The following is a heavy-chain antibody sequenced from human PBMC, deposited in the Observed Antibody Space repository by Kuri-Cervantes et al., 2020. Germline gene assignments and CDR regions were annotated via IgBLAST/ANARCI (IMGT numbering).Heavy chain of an antibody. CDR2: IYYSGST. D-gene: IGHD1-14*01. V-gene: IGHV4-30-4*01. Sequence: SCTVSGGSISSGDYYWSWIRQPPGKGLEWIGYIYYSGSTYYNPSLKSRVTISVDTSKNQFSLKLSSVTAADTAVYYCARSMKFPVGTIDYWGQGTLVTVSS. CDR3: ARSMKFPVGTIDY. J-gene: IGHJ4*02. CDR1: GGSISSGDYY.